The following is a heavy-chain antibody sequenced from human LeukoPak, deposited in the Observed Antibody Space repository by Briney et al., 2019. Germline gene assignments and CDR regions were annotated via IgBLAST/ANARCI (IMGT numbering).Heavy chain of an antibody. CDR2: ISSNGDNT. Sequence: GGSLRLSCSVSGFTFSTYAMHWVRQAPGKGLEYVSAISSNGDNTYYADSVKGRFTISRDNSRNTLYLQMSSLRADDTAVYYCVRGTGYWGQGTLVTVSS. V-gene: IGHV3-64D*06. CDR1: GFTFSTYA. CDR3: VRGTGY. J-gene: IGHJ4*02.